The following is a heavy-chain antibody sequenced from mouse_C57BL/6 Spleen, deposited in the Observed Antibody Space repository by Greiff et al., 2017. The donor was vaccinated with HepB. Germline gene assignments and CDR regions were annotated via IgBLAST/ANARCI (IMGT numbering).Heavy chain of an antibody. J-gene: IGHJ1*03. CDR1: GFTFSSYG. D-gene: IGHD1-1*01. V-gene: IGHV5-6*01. CDR2: ISSGGSYT. Sequence: EVKVVESGGDLVKPGGSLKLSCAASGFTFSSYGMSWVRQTPDKRLEWVATISSGGSYTYYPDSVKGRFTISRDNAKNTLYLQMSSLKSEDTAMYYCSRHLHYGSSYDWYFDVWGTGTTVTVSS. CDR3: SRHLHYGSSYDWYFDV.